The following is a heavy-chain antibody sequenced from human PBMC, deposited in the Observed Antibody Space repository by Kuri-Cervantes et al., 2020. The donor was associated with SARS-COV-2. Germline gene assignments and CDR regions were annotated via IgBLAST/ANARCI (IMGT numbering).Heavy chain of an antibody. CDR2: ISSSSIYI. D-gene: IGHD3-10*01. CDR1: GFPFSSYS. CDR3: ARVAGEGPIYYYYMDV. Sequence: GESLKISCAASGFPFSSYSMNWVRQAPGKGLEWVSSISSSSIYIYYPDSVKGRFTISKESGENSLYLHMNSLRGDDTAVYYCARVAGEGPIYYYYMDVWGKGTTVTVSS. J-gene: IGHJ6*03. V-gene: IGHV3-21*01.